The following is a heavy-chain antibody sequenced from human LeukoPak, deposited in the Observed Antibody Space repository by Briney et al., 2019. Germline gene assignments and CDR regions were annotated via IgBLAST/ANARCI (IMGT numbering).Heavy chain of an antibody. V-gene: IGHV3-30-3*01. D-gene: IGHD6-13*01. CDR3: ADIAAAALRDY. J-gene: IGHJ4*02. CDR2: ISYDGSNK. Sequence: GRSVRLSCAASGFPFSSYAMDWVRQAPGKGLEWVAVISYDGSNKYYADSVKGRFTISRDNSKNTLYLQMNSLRAEDTAVYYCADIAAAALRDYWGQGTLVTVSS. CDR1: GFPFSSYA.